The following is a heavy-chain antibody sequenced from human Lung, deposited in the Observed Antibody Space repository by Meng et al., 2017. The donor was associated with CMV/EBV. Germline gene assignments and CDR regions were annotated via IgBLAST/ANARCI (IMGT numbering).Heavy chain of an antibody. CDR2: INPNSGGT. Sequence: CKASGYTFTGYYMPWVRQAPGQGLEWMGWINPNSGGTNYAQKFQGRVTMTRDTSISTAYMELSRLRSDDTAVYYCAREGGSTADWFDPWGQGTLVAVSS. D-gene: IGHD2-2*01. J-gene: IGHJ5*02. V-gene: IGHV1-2*02. CDR1: GYTFTGYY. CDR3: AREGGSTADWFDP.